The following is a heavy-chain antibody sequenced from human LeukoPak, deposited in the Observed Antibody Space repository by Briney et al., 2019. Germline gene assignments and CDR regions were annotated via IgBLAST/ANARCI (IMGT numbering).Heavy chain of an antibody. CDR2: IYHTGSI. Sequence: SETLSLTCTVSGGSISSYFWTWIRQPPGKGLEWIGYIYHTGSINYNPSLKSRVTISVDTSKNQFSLRLTSVTAADTAVYYCARHVGYSTSGFPPAHFDYWGQGALVTVSS. D-gene: IGHD6-13*01. CDR1: GGSISSYF. J-gene: IGHJ4*02. CDR3: ARHVGYSTSGFPPAHFDY. V-gene: IGHV4-59*08.